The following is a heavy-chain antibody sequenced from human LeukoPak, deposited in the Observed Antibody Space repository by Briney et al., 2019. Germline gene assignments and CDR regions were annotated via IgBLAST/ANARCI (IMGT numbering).Heavy chain of an antibody. V-gene: IGHV4-59*01. CDR1: GGSISSYY. J-gene: IGHJ6*04. CDR3: ARAGYDSSGYPLMLDV. CDR2: IYYSGST. D-gene: IGHD3-22*01. Sequence: SETLSLTCTVSGGSISSYYWSWIRQPPGKGLEWIGYIYYSGSTNYNPSLKSRVTISVDTSKNQFSLKLSSVTAADTAVYYCARAGYDSSGYPLMLDVWGKGTTVTVSS.